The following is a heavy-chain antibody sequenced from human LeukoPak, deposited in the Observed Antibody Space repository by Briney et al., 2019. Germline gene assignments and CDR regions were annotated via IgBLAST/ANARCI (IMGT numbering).Heavy chain of an antibody. V-gene: IGHV1-2*02. CDR1: GYTFTGYF. CDR3: ARDLEGYHYGSGNYPQ. Sequence: ASVKGSCKASGYTFTGYFMHWVRQAPGQGLEWMGFINPNSGGTNYAQKFQGRVTMTRDTSISTAYMELSSLTSDDTAVYYCARDLEGYHYGSGNYPQWGQGTLITVSS. J-gene: IGHJ4*02. D-gene: IGHD3-10*01. CDR2: INPNSGGT.